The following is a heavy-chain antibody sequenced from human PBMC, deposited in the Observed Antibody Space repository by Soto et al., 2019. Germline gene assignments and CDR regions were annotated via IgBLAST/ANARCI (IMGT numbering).Heavy chain of an antibody. V-gene: IGHV1-69*13. D-gene: IGHD3-10*01. CDR1: GGAFSSYA. CDR2: IIPIFGTA. CDR3: ARAGTGSYHLLSHYYGMDV. J-gene: IGHJ6*02. Sequence: SVKVSCKASGGAFSSYAISWVRQAPGQGLEWMGGIIPIFGTANYAQKFQGRVTITADESTSTAYMELSSLRSEDTAVYYCARAGTGSYHLLSHYYGMDVWGQGTTVTVSS.